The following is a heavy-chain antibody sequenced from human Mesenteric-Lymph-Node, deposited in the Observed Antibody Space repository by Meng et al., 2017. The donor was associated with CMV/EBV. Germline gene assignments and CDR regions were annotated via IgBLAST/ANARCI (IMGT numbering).Heavy chain of an antibody. Sequence: ASVKVSCKASGYTFSSYHMHWVRQAPGQGLEWMGIINPSGGSTSYAQKFQGRVTMTRDTSTSTVYMELSSLRSEDTAVYYCARDGITVTTGIDYWGQGTLVTVSS. D-gene: IGHD1-20*01. CDR2: INPSGGST. V-gene: IGHV1-46*01. J-gene: IGHJ4*02. CDR1: GYTFSSYH. CDR3: ARDGITVTTGIDY.